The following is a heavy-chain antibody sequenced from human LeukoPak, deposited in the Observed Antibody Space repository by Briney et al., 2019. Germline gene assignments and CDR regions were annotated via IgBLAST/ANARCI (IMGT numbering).Heavy chain of an antibody. J-gene: IGHJ4*02. CDR2: ISNSGGST. V-gene: IGHV3-23*01. CDR3: AKASELGRGYFDY. Sequence: PGGSLRLSCAASGFTFSSYAMSWVRQAPGKGLEWVSVISNSGGSTFYADSVKGRFTISRDNSKNTLYLQMNSLRAEDTAVYYCAKASELGRGYFDYWGQGTLVTVSS. CDR1: GFTFSSYA. D-gene: IGHD7-27*01.